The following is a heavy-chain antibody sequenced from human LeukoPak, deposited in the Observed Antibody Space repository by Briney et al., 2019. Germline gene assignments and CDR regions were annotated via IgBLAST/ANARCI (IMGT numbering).Heavy chain of an antibody. V-gene: IGHV3-23*01. CDR1: AFTFSSYA. CDR3: AKAPTINYYGAAFDI. J-gene: IGHJ3*02. Sequence: GGSLRLSCAASAFTFSSYAMSWVRQAPGKGLEWVSAISGSGGSTYYADSVKGRFTISRDNSKNTLYLQMNSLRAEDTAVYYCAKAPTINYYGAAFDIWGQGTMVTVSS. D-gene: IGHD3-10*01. CDR2: ISGSGGST.